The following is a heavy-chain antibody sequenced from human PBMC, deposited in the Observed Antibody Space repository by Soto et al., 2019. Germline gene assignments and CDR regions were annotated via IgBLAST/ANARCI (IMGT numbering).Heavy chain of an antibody. D-gene: IGHD3-10*01. J-gene: IGHJ3*02. CDR3: ARRILLWSVRDAFDI. V-gene: IGHV5-51*01. Sequence: PGGSLKISCKGFGYTYPSYWIGWVRQMPGKGLEWMGIIYPEDSDTRYSPSFQGQVTISADKSISTAYLQWSSLKASDTAMYYCARRILLWSVRDAFDIWGQGTMVTVSS. CDR1: GYTYPSYW. CDR2: IYPEDSDT.